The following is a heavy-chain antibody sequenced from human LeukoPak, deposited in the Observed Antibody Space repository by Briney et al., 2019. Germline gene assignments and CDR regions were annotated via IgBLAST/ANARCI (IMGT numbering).Heavy chain of an antibody. V-gene: IGHV4-34*01. CDR1: GGSFSGYY. Sequence: MPSETLSLTCAVYGGSFSGYYWSWIRQPPGKGLEWIGEINHSGSTNYNPSLKSRVTISVDTSKNQFSLKLSSVTAADTAVYYCARSCRAFDIWGQGTMVTVSS. CDR3: ARSCRAFDI. J-gene: IGHJ3*02. CDR2: INHSGST.